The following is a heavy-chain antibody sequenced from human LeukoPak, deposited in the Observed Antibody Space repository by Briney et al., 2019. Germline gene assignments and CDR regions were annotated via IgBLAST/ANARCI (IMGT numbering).Heavy chain of an antibody. CDR1: GYTFTSYY. D-gene: IGHD3-22*01. CDR3: ATEPVLHAYYYGSSGSAGWFDP. Sequence: GASVKVSCKASGYTFTSYYMHWVRQAPGQGLEWMGIINPSGGSTSYAQKFQGRVTMTRDTSTSTVYMELSSLRSEDTAVYYCATEPVLHAYYYGSSGSAGWFDPWGQGTLVTVSS. V-gene: IGHV1-46*01. CDR2: INPSGGST. J-gene: IGHJ5*02.